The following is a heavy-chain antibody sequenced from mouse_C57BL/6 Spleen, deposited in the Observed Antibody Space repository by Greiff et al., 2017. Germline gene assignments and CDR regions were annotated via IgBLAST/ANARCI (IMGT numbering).Heavy chain of an antibody. CDR1: GYSITSGYY. J-gene: IGHJ3*01. CDR3: ARADYYGSSGFAY. D-gene: IGHD1-1*01. CDR2: ISYDGSN. V-gene: IGHV3-6*01. Sequence: DVKLVESGPGLVKPSQSLSLTCSVTGYSITSGYYWNWIRQFPGNKLEWMGYISYDGSNNYNPSLKNRISITRDTSKNQFFLKLNSVTTEDTATYYCARADYYGSSGFAYWGQGTLVTVSA.